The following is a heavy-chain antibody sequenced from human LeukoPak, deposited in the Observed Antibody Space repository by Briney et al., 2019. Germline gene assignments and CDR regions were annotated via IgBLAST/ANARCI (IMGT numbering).Heavy chain of an antibody. D-gene: IGHD5-18*01. CDR3: AKKADSQLWQQPKRTKYYYYYMDV. CDR1: GFTFSSYG. J-gene: IGHJ6*03. Sequence: GGSLRLSCAASGFTFSSYGMHWVRQAPGKGLEWVAVIWYDGSNKYYADSVKGRFTISRDNSKNTLYLQMNSLRAEDTALYYCAKKADSQLWQQPKRTKYYYYYMDVWGKGATVTVSS. V-gene: IGHV3-33*06. CDR2: IWYDGSNK.